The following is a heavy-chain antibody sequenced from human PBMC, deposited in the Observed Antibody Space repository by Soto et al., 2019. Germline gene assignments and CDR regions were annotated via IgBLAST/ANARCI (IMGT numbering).Heavy chain of an antibody. V-gene: IGHV4-59*01. CDR1: GGSIRSYY. D-gene: IGHD6-13*01. J-gene: IGHJ6*01. CDR2: IYYSGRT. CDR3: ARDSRTAEQLVAHYYYCMDV. Sequence: QVQLQESGPGLVKPSETLSLTCTVSGGSIRSYYWSWIRQSSGKGLEWIGYIYYSGRTNYNPSLRGRVTISVDTSKNQVSLKLSSVTAADTAVYYCARDSRTAEQLVAHYYYCMDVWGQGTTVTVSS.